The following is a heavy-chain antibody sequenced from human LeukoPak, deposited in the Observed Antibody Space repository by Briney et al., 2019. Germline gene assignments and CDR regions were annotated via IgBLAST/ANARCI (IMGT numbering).Heavy chain of an antibody. CDR2: INPDGRDT. CDR3: TSWGDTTAEYFQR. V-gene: IGHV3-7*01. D-gene: IGHD2-21*02. Sequence: GGSLRLSCVVSGFTFNRCWMNWVRQAPGKGLEWVAHINPDGRDTYYVDSVKGRFTISRDNAQNSVYLQMNSLRVEDTAVYYCTSWGDTTAEYFQRWGQGTLVTVSS. J-gene: IGHJ1*01. CDR1: GFTFNRCW.